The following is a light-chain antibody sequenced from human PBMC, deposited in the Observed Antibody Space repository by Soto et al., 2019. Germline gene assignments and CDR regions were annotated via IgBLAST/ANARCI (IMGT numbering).Light chain of an antibody. J-gene: IGLJ2*01. CDR1: TSDVCDYNY. V-gene: IGLV2-14*01. Sequence: QSALTQPASVSGSPGQSITISCTATTSDVCDYNYVSWYQQYPGKAPKPIIYNVSNRPSGVSNRFSGSKSGDTASLTISGLQAEDEADYYCSSYTSRSSVIFGGGTKVTVL. CDR2: NVS. CDR3: SSYTSRSSVI.